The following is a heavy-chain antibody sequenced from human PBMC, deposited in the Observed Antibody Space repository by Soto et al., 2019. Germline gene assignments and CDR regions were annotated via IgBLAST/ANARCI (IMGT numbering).Heavy chain of an antibody. J-gene: IGHJ6*02. CDR3: EAEMTFGKLSVV. V-gene: IGHV1-69*01. CDR1: GDTDTNYV. Sequence: QVQLVQSGAEVKKPGSSVKVSCKASGDTDTNYVISWVRQAPGQGLEWMGGIFPKFGTTYSAQKLQDRLTITADESTSTVYMQPSSLRLDDTAVYYCEAEMTFGKLSVVWGQGTTVTVSS. D-gene: IGHD3-16*02. CDR2: IFPKFGTT.